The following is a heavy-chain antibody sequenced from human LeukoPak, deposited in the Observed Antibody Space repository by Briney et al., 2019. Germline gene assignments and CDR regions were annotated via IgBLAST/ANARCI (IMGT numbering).Heavy chain of an antibody. D-gene: IGHD3-10*01. CDR2: ISSDGRST. J-gene: IGHJ4*01. CDR3: VKDGGGSYSTTYDY. Sequence: QPGGSLRLSCAASGFTFSRYWMHWVRQAPGKGLVWVSCISSDGRSTYYADSVQGRFTISRDNAKNTLYLQMNSLRVEDTAMYHCVKDGGGSYSTTYDYWGHGNLVTVSS. V-gene: IGHV3-74*01. CDR1: GFTFSRYW.